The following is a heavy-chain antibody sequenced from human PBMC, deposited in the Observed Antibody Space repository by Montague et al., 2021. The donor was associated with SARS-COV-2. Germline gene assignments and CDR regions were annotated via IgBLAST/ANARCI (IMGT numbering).Heavy chain of an antibody. V-gene: IGHV4-39*07. J-gene: IGHJ5*02. CDR3: AREMGNDRIGYNPRGCFDP. CDR2: IYYAGST. Sequence: SETLSLTCTVSGGSISSSSYYWGWLRQPPGKGLVWIGSIYYAGSTNLSPSFKGRGSMSIDASKSQFSLKSISVTAADTAVYSCAREMGNDRIGYNPRGCFDPWGQGALVTVSS. CDR1: GGSISSSSYY. D-gene: IGHD3-22*01.